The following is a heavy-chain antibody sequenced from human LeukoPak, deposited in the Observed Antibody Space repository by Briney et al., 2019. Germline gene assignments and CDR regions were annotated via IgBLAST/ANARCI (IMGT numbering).Heavy chain of an antibody. Sequence: GGSLRLSCAASGFTFSTYWMHWVRQAPGKGLVWVYRITNAGSGTTYADAVKGRFTISRDNAKRTLYLQMNSLRADDTAVYYCVALLAGSWGQGALVTVSS. V-gene: IGHV3-74*01. CDR1: GFTFSTYW. CDR2: ITNAGSGT. J-gene: IGHJ5*02. D-gene: IGHD2/OR15-2a*01. CDR3: VALLAGS.